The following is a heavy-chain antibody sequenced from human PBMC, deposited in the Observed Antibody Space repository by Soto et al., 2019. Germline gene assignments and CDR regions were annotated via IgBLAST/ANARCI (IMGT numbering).Heavy chain of an antibody. CDR3: ARGRGWSHIVPDF. D-gene: IGHD3-16*02. CDR2: ISHIGTS. J-gene: IGHJ4*02. Sequence: PSETLSLTCTVSGYSISTCCYWGWIRQPPGKGLEWIGSISHIGTSYYDPSLKSRVTISVDPSKNQFSLNLRSMTAADTAVYYCARGRGWSHIVPDFWGQGALVTVSS. CDR1: GYSISTCCY. V-gene: IGHV4-38-2*02.